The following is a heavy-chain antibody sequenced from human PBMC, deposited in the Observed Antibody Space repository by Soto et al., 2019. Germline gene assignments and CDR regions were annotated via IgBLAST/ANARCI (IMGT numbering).Heavy chain of an antibody. CDR1: GFTFSSYA. J-gene: IGHJ6*02. D-gene: IGHD6-13*01. Sequence: GGSLRLSCAASGFTFSSYAMHWVRQAPGKGLEWVAVISYDGSNKYYADSVKGRFTISRDNSKNTLYLQMNSLRAEDTAVYYCARDPLIAAAATYYYYGMDVWGQGTTVTVSS. CDR3: ARDPLIAAAATYYYYGMDV. V-gene: IGHV3-30-3*01. CDR2: ISYDGSNK.